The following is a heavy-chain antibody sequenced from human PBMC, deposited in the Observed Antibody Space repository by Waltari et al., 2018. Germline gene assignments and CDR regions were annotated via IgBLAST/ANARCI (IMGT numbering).Heavy chain of an antibody. CDR1: GFTFSSYS. J-gene: IGHJ4*02. Sequence: EVQLVESGGGLVKHGGSLRLACAASGFTFSSYSMNWVRQAPGKGLEWVSSISSSSSYIYYADSVKGRFTISRDNAKNSLYLQMNSLRAEDTAVYYCARDPQAFDYWGQGTLVTVSS. CDR2: ISSSSSYI. V-gene: IGHV3-21*01. CDR3: ARDPQAFDY.